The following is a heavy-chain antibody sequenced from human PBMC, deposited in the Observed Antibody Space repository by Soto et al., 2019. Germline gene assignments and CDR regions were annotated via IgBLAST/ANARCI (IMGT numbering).Heavy chain of an antibody. Sequence: GGSLRLSCAASGFTVSSNYMSWVRQAPGKGLEWVSVIYSGGSTYYADSVKGRFTISRHNSKNTLYLQMNSLRAEDTAVYYCASYAVTTLDYYYMDVWGKGTTVTVSS. CDR2: IYSGGST. V-gene: IGHV3-53*04. D-gene: IGHD4-17*01. CDR3: ASYAVTTLDYYYMDV. CDR1: GFTVSSNY. J-gene: IGHJ6*03.